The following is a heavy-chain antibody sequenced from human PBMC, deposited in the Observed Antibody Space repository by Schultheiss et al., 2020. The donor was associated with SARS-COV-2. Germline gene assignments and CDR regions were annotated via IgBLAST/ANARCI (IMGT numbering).Heavy chain of an antibody. Sequence: GGSLRLSCAASGFTFSSFAMSWVRQAPGKGLERVSRIHCSDTPISYADSVKGRFTISRDNSKNTLYLQMNSLRAEDTAVYYCAKDRLWWSVWGQGTLVTVSS. CDR3: AKDRLWWSV. CDR2: IHCSDTPI. J-gene: IGHJ4*02. D-gene: IGHD2-21*01. CDR1: GFTFSSFA. V-gene: IGHV3-23*01.